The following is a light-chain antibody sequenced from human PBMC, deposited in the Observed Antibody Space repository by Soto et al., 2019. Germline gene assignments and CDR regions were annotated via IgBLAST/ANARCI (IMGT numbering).Light chain of an antibody. V-gene: IGKV1-9*01. CDR2: GAS. CDR3: QQLNGSPWT. Sequence: IQLTQSPSSLSASVGDRVTITCRASPAIASFLAWYQQKPGTAPKLLIYGASTLQSGVPSRFSGSRSGTDYTLTIASLQPEDFATYYCQQLNGSPWTFGQGTRWISN. CDR1: PAIASF. J-gene: IGKJ1*01.